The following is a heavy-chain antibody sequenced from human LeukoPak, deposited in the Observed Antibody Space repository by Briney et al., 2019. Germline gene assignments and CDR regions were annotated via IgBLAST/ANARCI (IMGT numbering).Heavy chain of an antibody. V-gene: IGHV4-38-2*02. J-gene: IGHJ4*02. CDR3: ASSQL. Sequence: SETLSLTCTVSGYSISSGYYWGWIRQPPGKGLEWIGSIYHSGSTYHNPSLKSRVTISVDTSKNQFSLKLSSVTAADTAVYYCASSQLWGQGTLVTVSS. CDR2: IYHSGST. CDR1: GYSISSGYY.